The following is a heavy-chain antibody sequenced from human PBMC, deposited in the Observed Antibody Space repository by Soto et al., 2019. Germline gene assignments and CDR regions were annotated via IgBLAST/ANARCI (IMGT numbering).Heavy chain of an antibody. CDR2: INAGNGNT. V-gene: IGHV1-3*01. CDR1: GYTFTSYA. D-gene: IGHD2-21*02. Sequence: GASVKVSCKASGYTFTSYAMHWVRQAPGQRLEWMGWINAGNGNTKYSQKFQGRVTITRDTSASTAYMELSSLRSEDTAVYYCARVRKVTEYYFDYWGQGTLVTVSS. CDR3: ARVRKVTEYYFDY. J-gene: IGHJ4*02.